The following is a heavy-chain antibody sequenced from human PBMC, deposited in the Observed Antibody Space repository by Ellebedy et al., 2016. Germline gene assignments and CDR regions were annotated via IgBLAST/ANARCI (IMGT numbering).Heavy chain of an antibody. CDR3: ARGFTMVRGAYYGMDV. J-gene: IGHJ6*02. CDR1: GGTFSSYA. V-gene: IGHV1-69*13. D-gene: IGHD3-10*01. CDR2: IIPIFGTA. Sequence: SVKVSXKASGGTFSSYAISWVRQAPGQGLEWMGGIIPIFGTANYAQKFQGRVTITADESTSTAYMELSSLRSEDTAVYYCARGFTMVRGAYYGMDVWGQGTTVTVSS.